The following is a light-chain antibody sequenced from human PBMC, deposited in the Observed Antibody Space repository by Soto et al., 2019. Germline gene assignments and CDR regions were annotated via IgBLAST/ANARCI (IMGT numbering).Light chain of an antibody. J-gene: IGKJ3*01. CDR3: QQYNSYSQFT. V-gene: IGKV1-5*03. Sequence: DIQMTQSPSTLSASVGDRVTITCRASQSIKNWLAWYQQKPGEAPTLLIYKASTLESGVPSRFSGSGSGTECPLTIRFLQHDAVATYYCQQYNSYSQFTFGPGTKVDIK. CDR1: QSIKNW. CDR2: KAS.